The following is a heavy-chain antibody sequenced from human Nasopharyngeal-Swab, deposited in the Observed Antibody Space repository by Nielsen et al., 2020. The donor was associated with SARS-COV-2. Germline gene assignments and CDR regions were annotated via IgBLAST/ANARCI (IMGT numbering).Heavy chain of an antibody. J-gene: IGHJ3*02. V-gene: IGHV3-23*01. Sequence: GESLKISCAASGFTFSSYAMSWARQAPGKGLEWVSAISGSGGSTYYADSVKGRFTISRDNSKNTLYLQMNSLRAEDTAVYYCAKAMIVVAYDAFDIWGQGTMVIVSS. CDR3: AKAMIVVAYDAFDI. D-gene: IGHD3-22*01. CDR2: ISGSGGST. CDR1: GFTFSSYA.